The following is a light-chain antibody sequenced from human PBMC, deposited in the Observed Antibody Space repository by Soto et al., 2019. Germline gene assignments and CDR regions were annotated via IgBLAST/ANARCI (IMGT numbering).Light chain of an antibody. CDR3: QQYNSYLWT. CDR1: QSIDTW. CDR2: DAS. Sequence: DIQMTQSPSTLSASVGDRVTITCRASQSIDTWLAWYQQKPKRVPKLLIYDASSLESGVPLRFRGSGSGTEFTLTISSLQPDDFASYYCQQYNSYLWTFGQGTKVDIK. V-gene: IGKV1-5*01. J-gene: IGKJ1*01.